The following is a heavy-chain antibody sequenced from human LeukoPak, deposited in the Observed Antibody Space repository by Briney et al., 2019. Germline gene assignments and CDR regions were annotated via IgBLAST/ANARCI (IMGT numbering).Heavy chain of an antibody. CDR2: ISTSSNTI. Sequence: GGSLRLSCAASGFTFSSYEMNWVRQAPGKGLEWVSYISTSSNTIYYADSVKGRFTISRDNAKNSLYLQMNSLRAEDTAVYYCARGGRDYYDSSGYYYYWGQGTLVTVSS. V-gene: IGHV3-48*01. CDR1: GFTFSSYE. J-gene: IGHJ4*02. D-gene: IGHD3-22*01. CDR3: ARGGRDYYDSSGYYYY.